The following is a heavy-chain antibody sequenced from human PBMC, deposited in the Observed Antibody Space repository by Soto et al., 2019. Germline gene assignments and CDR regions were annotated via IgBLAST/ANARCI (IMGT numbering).Heavy chain of an antibody. CDR2: VSGSGGTT. CDR3: AKTANGWFSAFDI. J-gene: IGHJ3*02. Sequence: EVQLLESGGGLVQPGGSLRLSCAASGFTFSSYAMSWVRQAPGKGLEWGSAVSGSGGTTYYADSVKGRFTFPRDNSKNALYLQRNSLRAEYTSVYYCAKTANGWFSAFDIWGQGTRVTVSS. CDR1: GFTFSSYA. D-gene: IGHD6-19*01. V-gene: IGHV3-23*01.